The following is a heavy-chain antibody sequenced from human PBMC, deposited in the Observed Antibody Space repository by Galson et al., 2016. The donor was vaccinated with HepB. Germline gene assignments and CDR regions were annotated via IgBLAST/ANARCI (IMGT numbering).Heavy chain of an antibody. CDR1: GFTISNYG. D-gene: IGHD2-15*01. J-gene: IGHJ4*02. V-gene: IGHV3-7*01. CDR2: INEGGSRR. CDR3: AEYCGGGSCFEVEY. Sequence: SLRLSCAASGFTISNYGMTWVRQAPGKGLEWVANINEGGSRRNYVDSVKGRFTISRDNAKDTLYLQMSSLRVEDTALYYCAEYCGGGSCFEVEYWGQGTLVTVSS.